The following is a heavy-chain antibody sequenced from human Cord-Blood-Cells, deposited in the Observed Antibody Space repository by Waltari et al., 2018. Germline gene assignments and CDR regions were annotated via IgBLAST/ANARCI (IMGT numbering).Heavy chain of an antibody. Sequence: QVQLQESGPGLVKPSGTLSLTCAVSGGSISSSNWLSWVRQPPGEGLEWIVDISHSGSTNYTPSLKGRVTISVDTSKTQFALKLSSVTAADTAVYYCNSRSDSSGYYGVDIWGQGTMVTVSS. CDR3: NSRSDSSGYYGVDI. CDR2: ISHSGST. J-gene: IGHJ3*02. CDR1: GGSISSSNW. V-gene: IGHV4-4*02. D-gene: IGHD3-22*01.